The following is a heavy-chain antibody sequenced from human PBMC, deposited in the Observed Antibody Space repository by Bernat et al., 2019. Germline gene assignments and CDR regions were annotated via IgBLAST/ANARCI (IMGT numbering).Heavy chain of an antibody. Sequence: EVQLVESGGGLVKPGGSLRLSCAASGFTFGSYSMNWVRQAPGKGLEWVSSISSSSSDTYYADSVKGRFTISRDNAKHSLYLQINRLTAEDTAVYFCARDMVRGVITPDHHYGLDLWGQGPTVTVSS. D-gene: IGHD3-10*01. J-gene: IGHJ6*02. V-gene: IGHV3-21*01. CDR2: ISSSSSDT. CDR1: GFTFGSYS. CDR3: ARDMVRGVITPDHHYGLDL.